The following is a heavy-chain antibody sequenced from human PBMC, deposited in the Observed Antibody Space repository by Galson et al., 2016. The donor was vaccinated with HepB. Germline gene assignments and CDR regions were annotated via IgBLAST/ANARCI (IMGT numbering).Heavy chain of an antibody. D-gene: IGHD2-15*01. Sequence: SVKVSCKASGYTFNSHYMHWVRQAPGQGLEWMGIMNPSGGATSYPQKFRGRITMTRDTSTNTVYMELSSLKSEDTAVYYCARDPLFCSGGRCYRDAYNCPDYWGQGTLVTVSS. CDR1: GYTFNSHY. V-gene: IGHV1-46*02. CDR2: MNPSGGAT. CDR3: ARDPLFCSGGRCYRDAYNCPDY. J-gene: IGHJ4*02.